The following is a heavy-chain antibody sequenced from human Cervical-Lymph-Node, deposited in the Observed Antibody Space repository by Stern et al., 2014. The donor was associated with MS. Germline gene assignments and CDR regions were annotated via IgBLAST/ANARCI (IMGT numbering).Heavy chain of an antibody. CDR2: IFSGGST. J-gene: IGHJ5*02. D-gene: IGHD6-13*01. Sequence: EEQLGEYGGGLIKPGGARRRSCAASGVSVRSNYMSWVRQAQGQGKEWVSVIFSGGSTYHADSVKGRFPISRDNSKNTVYLEMNSLRVEDTAVYYCARDVRSSWYRWFDPWGQGTLVTVSS. CDR3: ARDVRSSWYRWFDP. CDR1: GVSVRSNY. V-gene: IGHV3-53*01.